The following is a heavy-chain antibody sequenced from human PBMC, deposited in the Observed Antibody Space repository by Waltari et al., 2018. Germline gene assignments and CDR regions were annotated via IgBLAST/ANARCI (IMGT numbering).Heavy chain of an antibody. CDR1: GFTFSSYG. J-gene: IGHJ3*02. Sequence: QVQLVESGGGVVQPGRSLRLSCAASGFTFSSYGMHWVRQAPGKGLEWVAVLWYDGSNKYYADSVKGRFTISRDNSKNTLYLQMNSLRAEDTAVYYCARGGQADAFDIWGQGTMVTVSS. V-gene: IGHV3-33*01. CDR2: LWYDGSNK. CDR3: ARGGQADAFDI. D-gene: IGHD3-16*01.